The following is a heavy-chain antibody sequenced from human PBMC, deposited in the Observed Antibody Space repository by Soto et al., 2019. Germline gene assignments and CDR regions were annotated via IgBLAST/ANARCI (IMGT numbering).Heavy chain of an antibody. CDR3: AKDLTPNSAQLRFLEWLFPFDY. Sequence: GGSLRLSCAASGFTFSSYGMHWVRQAPGKGLEWVAVISYDGSNKYYADSMKGRFTISRDNSKNTLYLQMNSLRAEDTAVYYCAKDLTPNSAQLRFLEWLFPFDYWGQGTLVTVSS. CDR2: ISYDGSNK. CDR1: GFTFSSYG. D-gene: IGHD3-3*01. J-gene: IGHJ4*02. V-gene: IGHV3-30*18.